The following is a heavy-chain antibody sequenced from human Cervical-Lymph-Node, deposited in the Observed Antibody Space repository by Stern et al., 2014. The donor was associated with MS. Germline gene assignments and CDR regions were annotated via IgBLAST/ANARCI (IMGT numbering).Heavy chain of an antibody. V-gene: IGHV1-69*09. CDR1: GDTFTLFT. CDR3: ARDTSVLGIDV. D-gene: IGHD3-3*01. J-gene: IGHJ3*01. CDR2: IIPLPEMT. Sequence: VQLVESGAEVKKPGSSVKFSCKASGDTFTLFTYTWVRQAPGHGLEWMGRIIPLPEMTKYAQQFQGRLTITADKPTSTVSMELSSLRSDDTAVYFCARDTSVLGIDVWGQGTLVTVSS.